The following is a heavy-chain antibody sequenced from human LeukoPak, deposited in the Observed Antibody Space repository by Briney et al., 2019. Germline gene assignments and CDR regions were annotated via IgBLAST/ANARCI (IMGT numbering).Heavy chain of an antibody. V-gene: IGHV3-21*01. CDR2: ISSSSSYI. CDR3: ARETPYKIRIAAAGTQRGAFDI. D-gene: IGHD6-13*01. CDR1: GFTFSSYS. Sequence: PGGSLRLSCAASGFTFSSYSMNWVRQAPGKGLEWVSSISSSSSYIYYADSVKGRFTISRDNAKNSLYLQMNSLRAEDTAVYYCARETPYKIRIAAAGTQRGAFDIWGQGTMVTVSS. J-gene: IGHJ3*02.